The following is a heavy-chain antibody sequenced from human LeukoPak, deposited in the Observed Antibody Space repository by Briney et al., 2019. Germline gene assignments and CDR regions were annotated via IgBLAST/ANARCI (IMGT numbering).Heavy chain of an antibody. Sequence: SETLSLTCTVSGGSISSSSYYWGWIRQPPGKGLEWIRSIYYSGSTYYNPSLKSRVTISVDTSKNQFSLKLSSVTAADTAVYYCAREKYCTNGVCYRRYWFDPWGQGTLVTVSS. CDR2: IYYSGST. CDR1: GGSISSSSYY. CDR3: AREKYCTNGVCYRRYWFDP. V-gene: IGHV4-39*07. J-gene: IGHJ5*02. D-gene: IGHD2-8*01.